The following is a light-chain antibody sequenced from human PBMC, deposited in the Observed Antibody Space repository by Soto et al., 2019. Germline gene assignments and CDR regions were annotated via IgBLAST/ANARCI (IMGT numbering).Light chain of an antibody. J-gene: IGKJ1*01. Sequence: EIMMTQSPATLSVSPGGRATLACRASQRVSSSLASHQQXXRQDHSLLIYGAHTRATGIPDRLSGSGSGTDFTLTISRLEPEDFAVYYCQQYGRSGTFGQGTKVDIK. CDR3: QQYGRSGT. V-gene: IGKV3-20*01. CDR2: GAH. CDR1: QRVSSS.